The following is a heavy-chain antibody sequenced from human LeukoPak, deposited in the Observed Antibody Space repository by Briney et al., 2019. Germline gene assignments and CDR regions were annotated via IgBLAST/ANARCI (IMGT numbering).Heavy chain of an antibody. Sequence: SSETLSLTCTVSGGSVSSYYWSWIRQPPGKGLEWIGHIYYSGSTNYNPSLKSRVTISVDTSKNQFSLKLSSVTAADTVVYYCARHRYYGSGKDVWGQGTTVTVSS. V-gene: IGHV4-59*08. D-gene: IGHD3-10*01. CDR2: IYYSGST. J-gene: IGHJ6*02. CDR3: ARHRYYGSGKDV. CDR1: GGSVSSYY.